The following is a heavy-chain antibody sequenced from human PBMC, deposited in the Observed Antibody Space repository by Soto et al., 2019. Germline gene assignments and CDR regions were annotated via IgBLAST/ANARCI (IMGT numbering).Heavy chain of an antibody. V-gene: IGHV4-4*02. CDR2: IYHSGST. Sequence: SETLSLTCAVSGGSISSSNWWSWVRQPLGKGLEWIGEIYHSGSTNYNPSLKSRVTISVDKSRNQFSLKLSSVTPADTAVYYCARRWGEGRVDYWGQGTLVTVS. CDR1: GGSISSSNW. J-gene: IGHJ4*02. CDR3: ARRWGEGRVDY. D-gene: IGHD3-10*01.